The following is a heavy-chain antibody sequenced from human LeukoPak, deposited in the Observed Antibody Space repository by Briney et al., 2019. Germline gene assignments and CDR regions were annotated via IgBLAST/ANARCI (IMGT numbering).Heavy chain of an antibody. CDR2: IYYSGST. D-gene: IGHD3-22*01. J-gene: IGHJ5*02. V-gene: IGHV4-61*05. CDR1: GGSISSSSYY. CDR3: AKAVFSYDSSAFFFNP. Sequence: PSETLSLTCTVSGGSISSSSYYWGWIRQPPGKGLEWIGYIYYSGSTNYNPSVKSRITMSVDISKNHFSLKLSSVTAADTAVYYCAKAVFSYDSSAFFFNPWGQGTLVTVSS.